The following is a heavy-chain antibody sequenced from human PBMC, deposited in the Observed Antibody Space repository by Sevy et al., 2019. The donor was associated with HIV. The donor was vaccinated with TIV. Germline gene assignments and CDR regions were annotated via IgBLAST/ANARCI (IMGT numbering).Heavy chain of an antibody. D-gene: IGHD3-9*01. CDR3: ARLGGLRFFDWSSLNYFDY. CDR1: GGSISSSTYY. Sequence: SETLSLTCSVSGGSISSSTYYWGWIRQPPGRGLEWIGSVYFTGSTYYNPSLKSRVTISVETSKNEFSLKGNSVTAADTAVYYCARLGGLRFFDWSSLNYFDYWGQGTLVTVSS. J-gene: IGHJ4*02. CDR2: VYFTGST. V-gene: IGHV4-39*01.